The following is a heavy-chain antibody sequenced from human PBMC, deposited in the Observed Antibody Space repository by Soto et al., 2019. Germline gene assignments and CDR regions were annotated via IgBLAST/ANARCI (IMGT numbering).Heavy chain of an antibody. Sequence: PGGSLRLSCAASGFTFSSYGMHWVRQAPGKGLEWVAVIWYDGSNKYYADSVKGRFTISRDNSKNTLYLQMNSLRAEDTAVYYCARGEVAAGTEKFDYWGQGTLVTVSS. CDR1: GFTFSSYG. D-gene: IGHD6-13*01. V-gene: IGHV3-33*01. J-gene: IGHJ4*02. CDR2: IWYDGSNK. CDR3: ARGEVAAGTEKFDY.